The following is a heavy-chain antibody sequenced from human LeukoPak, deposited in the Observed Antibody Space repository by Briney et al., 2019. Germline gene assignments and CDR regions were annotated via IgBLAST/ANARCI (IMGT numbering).Heavy chain of an antibody. CDR3: ATAWGWAPLDAFDI. D-gene: IGHD1-26*01. CDR2: IIPIFGTA. V-gene: IGHV1-69*06. CDR1: GGTFSSYA. Sequence: ASVKVSCKASGGTFSSYAISWVRQAPGQGLEWMGGIIPIFGTANYAQKFQGRVTMTEDTSTDTAYMELSSLRSEDTAVYYCATAWGWAPLDAFDIWGQGTMVTVSS. J-gene: IGHJ3*02.